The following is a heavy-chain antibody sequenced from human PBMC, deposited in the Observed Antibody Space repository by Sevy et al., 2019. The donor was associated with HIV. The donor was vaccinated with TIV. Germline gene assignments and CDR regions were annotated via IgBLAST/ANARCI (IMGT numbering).Heavy chain of an antibody. CDR2: IRSKAYGGTT. V-gene: IGHV3-49*03. CDR3: TGVITMVRGVGEYYYYGMDV. Sequence: GGSLRLSCTASGFTFGDYAMSWFRQAPGKGLEWVGFIRSKAYGGTTEYAASVKGRFTISRDDSKSIAYLQMNSLKTEDTAVYCCTGVITMVRGVGEYYYYGMDVWGQGTTVTVSS. J-gene: IGHJ6*02. D-gene: IGHD3-10*01. CDR1: GFTFGDYA.